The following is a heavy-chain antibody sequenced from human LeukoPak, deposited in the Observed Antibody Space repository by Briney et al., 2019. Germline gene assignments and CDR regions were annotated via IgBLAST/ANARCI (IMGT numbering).Heavy chain of an antibody. CDR1: GFTFSSYG. Sequence: PGRSLRLSCAASGFTFSSYGMHWVRQAPGKGLEWVAVIWYDGSNKCYADSVKGRFTISRDNSKNTLYLQMNSLRAEDTAVYYCARRDPGMAIDFDYWGQGTLVTVSS. D-gene: IGHD5-24*01. CDR2: IWYDGSNK. V-gene: IGHV3-33*01. J-gene: IGHJ4*02. CDR3: ARRDPGMAIDFDY.